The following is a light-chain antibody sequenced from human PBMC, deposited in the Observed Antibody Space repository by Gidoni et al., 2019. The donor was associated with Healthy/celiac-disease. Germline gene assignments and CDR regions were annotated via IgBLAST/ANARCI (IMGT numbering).Light chain of an antibody. CDR2: DVS. Sequence: QSALTHPASVSRSPGQSITISCTGTSSDVGGYNYVPWYQQHPGKAPKRMIYDVSNRPSGVSNRCSGSKSGNTACMTSSGLQAEDEADYYGSSYTSSSTLGFGGGTKLTVL. J-gene: IGLJ2*01. CDR3: SSYTSSSTLG. CDR1: SSDVGGYNY. V-gene: IGLV2-14*01.